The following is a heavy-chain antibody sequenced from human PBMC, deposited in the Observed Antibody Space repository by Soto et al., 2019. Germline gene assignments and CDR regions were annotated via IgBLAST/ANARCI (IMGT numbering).Heavy chain of an antibody. CDR3: GRLEGLATISYYFDY. CDR1: GGSFSGYY. Sequence: SETLSLTCAVYGGSFSGYYWSWIRQPPGKGLEWIGEINHSGSTNYNPSLKSRVTISVDTSKNQFSLKLSSVTAADTAVYYCGRLEGLATISYYFDYWGQGALVTVSS. J-gene: IGHJ4*02. D-gene: IGHD3-9*01. CDR2: INHSGST. V-gene: IGHV4-34*01.